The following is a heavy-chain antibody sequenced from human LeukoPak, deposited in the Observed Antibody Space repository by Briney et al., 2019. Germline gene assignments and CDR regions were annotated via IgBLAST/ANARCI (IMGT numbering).Heavy chain of an antibody. CDR1: GYTFTSYG. CDR2: INPNSGGT. J-gene: IGHJ4*02. D-gene: IGHD3-22*01. CDR3: AREFFYYDSSGYRLFDY. Sequence: ASVKVSCKASGYTFTSYGISWVRQAPGQGLEWMGRINPNSGGTNYAQKFQGRVTMTRDTSISTAYMELSRLRSDDTAVYYCAREFFYYDSSGYRLFDYWGQGTLVTVSS. V-gene: IGHV1-2*06.